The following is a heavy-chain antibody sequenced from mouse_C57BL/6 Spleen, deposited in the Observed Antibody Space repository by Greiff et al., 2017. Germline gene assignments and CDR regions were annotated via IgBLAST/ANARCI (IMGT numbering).Heavy chain of an antibody. CDR1: GFTFSDSG. V-gene: IGHV5-17*01. CDR2: ISSGSSTI. J-gene: IGHJ3*01. D-gene: IGHD2-1*01. Sequence: EVQLVESGGGLVKPGGSLKLSCAASGFTFSDSGMHWVRQAPEKGLEWVAYISSGSSTIYYADTVKGRFTISRDNAKNTLFLQMTSLRSMDTAMYYCARDGNYVRPWFAYWGQGTLVTVSA. CDR3: ARDGNYVRPWFAY.